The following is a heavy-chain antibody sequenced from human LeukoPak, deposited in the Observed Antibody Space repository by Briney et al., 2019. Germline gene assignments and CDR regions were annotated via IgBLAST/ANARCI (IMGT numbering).Heavy chain of an antibody. J-gene: IGHJ4*02. CDR2: IYYSGST. Sequence: ASETLSLTCTVSGGSISSSSYYWGWIRQPPGKGLEWIGSIYYSGSTYYNPSLKSRVTISVDTSKNQFSLKLSSVTAADTAVYYCARVYFDGSGSRYFDYWGQGTLVTVSS. CDR3: ARVYFDGSGSRYFDY. V-gene: IGHV4-39*07. D-gene: IGHD3-10*01. CDR1: GGSISSSSYY.